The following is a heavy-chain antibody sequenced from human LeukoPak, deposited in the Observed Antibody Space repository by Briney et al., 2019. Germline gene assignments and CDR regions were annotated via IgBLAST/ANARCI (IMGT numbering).Heavy chain of an antibody. J-gene: IGHJ4*02. V-gene: IGHV4-34*01. CDR2: INHSGDS. CDR1: GGSFSGYY. Sequence: PSETLSLTCAVYGGSFSGYYWSWIRQPPGKGLEWIGEINHSGDSTYNPSLKSRLTMSVDTSKKQFSLTVTSMTAADTAVYYCARVQRRRYDSRGGDFDYWGQGTLVTVSP. D-gene: IGHD3-22*01. CDR3: ARVQRRRYDSRGGDFDY.